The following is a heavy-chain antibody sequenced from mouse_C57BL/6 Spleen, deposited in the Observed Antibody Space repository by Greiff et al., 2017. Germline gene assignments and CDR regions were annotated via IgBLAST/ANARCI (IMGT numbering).Heavy chain of an antibody. D-gene: IGHD1-1*01. V-gene: IGHV7-3*01. Sequence: EVKLVESGGGLVQPGGSLSLSCAASGFTFTDYYMSWVRQPPGKALEWLGFIRNKANGYTTEYSASVKGRFTISRDNSQSILYLQMNALRAEDRATYYCARSTTPWYFDVWGTGTTVTVSS. CDR1: GFTFTDYY. CDR3: ARSTTPWYFDV. J-gene: IGHJ1*03. CDR2: IRNKANGYTT.